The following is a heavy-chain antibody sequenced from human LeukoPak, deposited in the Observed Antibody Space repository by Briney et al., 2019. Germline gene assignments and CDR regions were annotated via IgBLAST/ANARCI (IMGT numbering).Heavy chain of an antibody. Sequence: GGSLRLSCAASEFTFSSYSVNWVRQAPGKGLERVSYITNSGNSKSYADSVKGRFTISRDNTKNSLYLQMNGLRAEDTAVYYCARTRSSDYLTFDYWGQGILVTVSS. J-gene: IGHJ4*02. CDR2: ITNSGNSK. CDR1: EFTFSSYS. D-gene: IGHD3-22*01. CDR3: ARTRSSDYLTFDY. V-gene: IGHV3-48*01.